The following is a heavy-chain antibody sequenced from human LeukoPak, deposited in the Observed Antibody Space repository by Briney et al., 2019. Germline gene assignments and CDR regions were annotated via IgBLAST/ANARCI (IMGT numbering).Heavy chain of an antibody. D-gene: IGHD3-3*01. CDR1: GYALTELS. CDR3: ATSAPFGGRHRYYYMDV. CDR2: FDPEDGET. Sequence: ASVKVSCKVSGYALTELSMHWVRQAPGKGLEWMGGFDPEDGETIYAQKFQGRVTMTEDTSTDTAYMELSSLRSEDTAVYYCATSAPFGGRHRYYYMDVWGKGTTVTVSS. V-gene: IGHV1-24*01. J-gene: IGHJ6*03.